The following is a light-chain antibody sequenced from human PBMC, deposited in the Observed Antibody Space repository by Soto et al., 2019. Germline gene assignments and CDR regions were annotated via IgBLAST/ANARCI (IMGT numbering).Light chain of an antibody. Sequence: IRMTQAPSTLSASVGDRVTITCRASQTINAWLAWYQQKPGKAPRLLIYDVSTLGSGVPSRFSGSASGTEFTLTISKLEFDDFATYYCQQYHRYSTFGQGTKVDIK. V-gene: IGKV1-5*01. CDR3: QQYHRYST. J-gene: IGKJ1*01. CDR2: DVS. CDR1: QTINAW.